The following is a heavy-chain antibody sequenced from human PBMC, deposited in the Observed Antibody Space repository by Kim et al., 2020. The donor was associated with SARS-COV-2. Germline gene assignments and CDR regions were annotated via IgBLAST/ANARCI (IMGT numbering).Heavy chain of an antibody. CDR2: GSS. J-gene: IGHJ4*02. CDR3: ARADYNLDY. Sequence: GSSNYNPSLKSRLTMSVDTSTNQCSRQVGSVTVADTAVYYCARADYNLDYWDQGILITVSS. V-gene: IGHV4-34*01. D-gene: IGHD3-10*01.